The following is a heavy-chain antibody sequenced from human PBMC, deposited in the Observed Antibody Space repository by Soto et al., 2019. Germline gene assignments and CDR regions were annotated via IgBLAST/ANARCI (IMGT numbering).Heavy chain of an antibody. D-gene: IGHD3-22*01. Sequence: GSLRLSCAVSGFTFSSYWMSWVRQAPGKGLEWVATIKQDESEKYYVDSVKGRFTVSRDNAKNSLYLQMNSLRVEDTAVYYCARGDYFDRRFDYWGQGTMVTVYS. CDR1: GFTFSSYW. J-gene: IGHJ4*02. CDR3: ARGDYFDRRFDY. V-gene: IGHV3-7*03. CDR2: IKQDESEK.